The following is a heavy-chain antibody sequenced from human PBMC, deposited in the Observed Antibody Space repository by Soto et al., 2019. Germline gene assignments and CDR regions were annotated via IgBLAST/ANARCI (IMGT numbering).Heavy chain of an antibody. J-gene: IGHJ4*02. CDR2: INHSGST. CDR3: ARGPDYFKSLN. CDR1: GGSFSGYY. Sequence: SETLCLTCAVYGGSFSGYYWSWIRQPPGKGLEWIGEINHSGSTNYNPSLKSRVTISVDTSKNQFSLKLSSVTAADTAVYYCARGPDYFKSLNWGQGTLVTVSS. V-gene: IGHV4-34*01. D-gene: IGHD4-17*01.